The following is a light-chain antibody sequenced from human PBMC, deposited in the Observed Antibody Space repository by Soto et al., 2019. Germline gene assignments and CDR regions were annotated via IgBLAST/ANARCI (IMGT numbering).Light chain of an antibody. CDR1: QRVSSN. V-gene: IGKV3-20*01. CDR3: QHDGSSPRT. J-gene: IGKJ5*01. Sequence: SQSPATLSVSTEERATLSCRASQRVSSNVAWDQQKPGQAPRLLVYGASSRATGRPDRFSGSGSGTDFTLTFSRLEPEDFAVEDSQHDGSSPRTFGQGTRLEI. CDR2: GAS.